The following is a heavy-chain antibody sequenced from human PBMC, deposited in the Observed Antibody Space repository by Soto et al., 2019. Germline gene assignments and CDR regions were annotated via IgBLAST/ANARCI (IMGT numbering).Heavy chain of an antibody. Sequence: GGSLRLSCAASGFTFSSYAMSWVRQAPGKGLEWVSAISGSGGSTYYADSVKGRFTISRDNSKNTLYLQMNSLRAEDTAVYYCAERAYSSSWYSLYYYYYMDVWGKGTTVTVSS. D-gene: IGHD6-13*01. CDR2: ISGSGGST. J-gene: IGHJ6*03. CDR1: GFTFSSYA. CDR3: AERAYSSSWYSLYYYYYMDV. V-gene: IGHV3-23*01.